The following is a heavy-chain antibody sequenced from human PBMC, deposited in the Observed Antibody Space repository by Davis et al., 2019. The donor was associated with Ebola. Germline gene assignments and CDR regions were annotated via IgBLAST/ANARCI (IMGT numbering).Heavy chain of an antibody. J-gene: IGHJ5*02. Sequence: PGGSLRLSCAASGFTFSSYWMHWVRHAPGTGLVWVSNINGDGTITNYADSVKGRFTISRDNAKNTLYLQMNSLRVEDAGLYFCARVATDWFDPWGQGTLVTVSS. V-gene: IGHV3-74*01. CDR2: INGDGTIT. CDR3: ARVATDWFDP. CDR1: GFTFSSYW.